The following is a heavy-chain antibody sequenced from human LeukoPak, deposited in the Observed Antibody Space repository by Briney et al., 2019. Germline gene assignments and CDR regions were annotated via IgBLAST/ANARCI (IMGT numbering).Heavy chain of an antibody. Sequence: GASVEVSCKASGYTVTSYYMHWVRQAPGQGLEWMAILNPSGGSSNYAQKFQGRATLTRATSTGTVYMELSSLRSEDTAVYYCASVYKHGMDVWGQGTTVIVSS. V-gene: IGHV1-46*01. D-gene: IGHD5-24*01. J-gene: IGHJ6*02. CDR3: ASVYKHGMDV. CDR2: LNPSGGSS. CDR1: GYTVTSYY.